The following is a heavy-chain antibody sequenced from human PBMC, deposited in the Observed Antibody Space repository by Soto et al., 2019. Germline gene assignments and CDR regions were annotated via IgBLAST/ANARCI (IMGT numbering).Heavy chain of an antibody. Sequence: SETLSLTCAVSGYSISSGYYWGWIRQPPGKGLEWFGSIYHSGGTYYNPSLKSRVTISVDTSKNQFSLKLSSVTAADTAVYYCASQGPYDYVWGSYRYWGYYFDYWGQGTLVT. V-gene: IGHV4-38-2*01. CDR1: GYSISSGYY. CDR2: IYHSGGT. CDR3: ASQGPYDYVWGSYRYWGYYFDY. D-gene: IGHD3-16*02. J-gene: IGHJ4*02.